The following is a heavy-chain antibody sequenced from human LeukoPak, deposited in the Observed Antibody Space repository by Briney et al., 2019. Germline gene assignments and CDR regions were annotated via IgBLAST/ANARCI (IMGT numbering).Heavy chain of an antibody. CDR1: GYSISSGYY. CDR2: IYHSGST. D-gene: IGHD3-10*01. J-gene: IGHJ6*03. V-gene: IGHV4-38-2*02. CDR3: ARVFDSGSQAYFYYMDV. Sequence: PSETLSLTCTVSGYSISSGYYWGWLRQPPGKGLEWIGSIYHSGSTYYNPSLKSRVTMSVDTSKNQFSLKVSSVTAADTAVYYCARVFDSGSQAYFYYMDVWGKGTTVTIFS.